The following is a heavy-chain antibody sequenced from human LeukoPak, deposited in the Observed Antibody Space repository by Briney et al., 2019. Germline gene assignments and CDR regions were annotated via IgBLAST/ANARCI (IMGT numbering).Heavy chain of an antibody. CDR3: ARDYDSSGYYQFDP. CDR2: MNPNSGNT. CDR1: GYTFTSYD. Sequence: GASVKVSCKASGYTFTSYDINWVRQATGQGLEWMGWMNPNSGNTGYAQKFQSRVTITRNTSISTAYMELSSLRSEDTAVYYCARDYDSSGYYQFDPWGQGTLVTVSS. D-gene: IGHD3-22*01. V-gene: IGHV1-8*03. J-gene: IGHJ5*02.